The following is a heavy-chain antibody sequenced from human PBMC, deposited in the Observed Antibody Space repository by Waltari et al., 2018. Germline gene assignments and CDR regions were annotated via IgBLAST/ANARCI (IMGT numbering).Heavy chain of an antibody. D-gene: IGHD1-26*01. J-gene: IGHJ4*02. V-gene: IGHV3-23*01. CDR3: APGRGATNAY. CDR2: IRGSGGSK. CDR1: GFTFSSYA. Sequence: EVQLLESGGGLVQPGGSLRLSCAASGFTFSSYAMSWVRQAPGKGLEWVSAIRGSGGSKYYADSVKGRFTISRDNSKNTLYLQMNSLRAEDTAVYYCAPGRGATNAYWGQGTLVTVSS.